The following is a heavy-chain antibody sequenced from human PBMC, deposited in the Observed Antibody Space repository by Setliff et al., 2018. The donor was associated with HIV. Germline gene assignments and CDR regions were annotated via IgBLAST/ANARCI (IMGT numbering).Heavy chain of an antibody. V-gene: IGHV3-11*04. J-gene: IGHJ4*02. D-gene: IGHD2-21*01. CDR3: ATDPRRLSY. CDR2: ISVSGTDI. CDR1: GFTFTNDY. Sequence: PGGSLRLSCAASGFTFTNDYMSWIRQAPGKGLELLSYISVSGTDIKYADSVKGRFTISRDNAKNSLYLQMNSLRAEDTAVYYCATDPRRLSYWGQGTLVTVSS.